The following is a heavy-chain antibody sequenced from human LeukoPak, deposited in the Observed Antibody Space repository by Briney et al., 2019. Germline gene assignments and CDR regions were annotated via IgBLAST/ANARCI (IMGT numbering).Heavy chain of an antibody. J-gene: IGHJ6*02. V-gene: IGHV1-18*01. CDR3: ARAGYCSGDSCYHAGYYCGMDV. D-gene: IGHD2-15*01. CDR1: GYTFTSYG. CDR2: ISAYNGNT. Sequence: ASVKVSCKASGYTFTSYGISWVRQAPGQGLEWMGWISAYNGNTNYAQKLQGRVTMTTDTSTSTAYMELRSLRSDDTAVYYCARAGYCSGDSCYHAGYYCGMDVWGQGTTVTVSS.